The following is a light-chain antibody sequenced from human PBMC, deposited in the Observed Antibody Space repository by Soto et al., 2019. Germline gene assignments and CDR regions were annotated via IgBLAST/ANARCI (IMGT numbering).Light chain of an antibody. CDR2: DAS. CDR1: QTIDRW. CDR3: EQYDGNPT. Sequence: DIQLTQSPSPLSASVGDRVIITCRASQTIDRWLAWYQQRPGLAPKLLIYDASTLESGVPSRFSGSGSETEFTLTITSLQPYGFATHHCEQYDGNPTFGQGTTVEVK. J-gene: IGKJ1*01. V-gene: IGKV1-5*01.